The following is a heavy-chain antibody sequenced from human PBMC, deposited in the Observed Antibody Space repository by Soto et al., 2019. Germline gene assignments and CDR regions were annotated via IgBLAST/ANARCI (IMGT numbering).Heavy chain of an antibody. Sequence: SETLSLTCTVSGGSLSGYHWSWIRQPPGKGLEWIGYIYYSGSTNYNPSLKSRVTISVDTSKSQFSLNLSSVTAADTAVYYCARGRWLQYDYWGQGTLVTVSS. CDR2: IYYSGST. V-gene: IGHV4-59*01. CDR1: GGSLSGYH. J-gene: IGHJ4*02. CDR3: ARGRWLQYDY. D-gene: IGHD5-12*01.